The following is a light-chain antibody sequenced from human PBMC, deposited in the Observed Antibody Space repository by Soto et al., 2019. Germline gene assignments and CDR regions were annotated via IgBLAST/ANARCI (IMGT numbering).Light chain of an antibody. J-gene: IGKJ1*01. CDR1: QSVSSN. V-gene: IGKV3-15*01. CDR2: GTT. CDR3: QQYNDWPRT. Sequence: EKVMTQSPATLSVSPGERATLSRRASQSVSSNLAWYQHKPGQAPRLLIYGTTTRATGIPARFSGSGSGTEFTLTISSLQSEDFAVYYCQQYNDWPRTFGQGTKV.